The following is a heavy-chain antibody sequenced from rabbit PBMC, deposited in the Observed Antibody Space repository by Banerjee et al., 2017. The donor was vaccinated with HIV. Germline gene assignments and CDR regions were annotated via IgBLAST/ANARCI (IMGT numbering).Heavy chain of an antibody. CDR2: IADGDGST. V-gene: IGHV1S40*01. CDR1: GLDFSGWLW. J-gene: IGHJ4*01. CDR3: ARDGDGAAYDFYL. D-gene: IGHD6-1*01. Sequence: QSLEESGGDLVKPGASLTLTCTASGLDFSGWLWVCWVRQAPGKGLEWIGCIADGDGSTNYASWAKGRFTISKTSSTTVTLQMTGLTAADTATYFCARDGDGAAYDFYLWGPGTLVTVS.